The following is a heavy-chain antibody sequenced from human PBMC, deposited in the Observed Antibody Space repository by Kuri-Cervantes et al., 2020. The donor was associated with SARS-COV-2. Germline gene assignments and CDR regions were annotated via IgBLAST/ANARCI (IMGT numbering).Heavy chain of an antibody. CDR2: IYHSGST. CDR1: GGSFSGSYS. D-gene: IGHD3-10*01. Sequence: SETLSLTCAVSGGSFSGSYSWSWIRQPPGKGLEWIGYIYHSGSTYYNPSLKSRVTISGDKSKNQFSLRLTSVTAADTAVYYCASGSFGSNDFWGQGTLVPVSS. V-gene: IGHV4-30-2*01. CDR3: ASGSFGSNDF. J-gene: IGHJ4*02.